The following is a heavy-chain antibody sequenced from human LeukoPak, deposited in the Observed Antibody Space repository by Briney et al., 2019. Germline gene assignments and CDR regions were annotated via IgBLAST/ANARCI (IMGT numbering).Heavy chain of an antibody. J-gene: IGHJ3*02. Sequence: ASVKVSCKASGYTFTGYYMHWVRQAPGQGLEWMGWINPNSGGTNYAQKFQGWVTMTRDTSISTAYMELSRLRSDDTAVYYCARGRSITIFRGDAFDIWAKGQWSPSLQ. V-gene: IGHV1-2*04. CDR3: ARGRSITIFRGDAFDI. D-gene: IGHD3-9*01. CDR1: GYTFTGYY. CDR2: INPNSGGT.